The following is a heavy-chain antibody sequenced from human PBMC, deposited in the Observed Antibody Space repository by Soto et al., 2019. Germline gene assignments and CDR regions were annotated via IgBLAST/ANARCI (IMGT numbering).Heavy chain of an antibody. CDR1: GFTVNNDY. Sequence: GGSLRLSCAVSGFTVNNDYMSWVRQAPGKGLEWVSVIYSSGKTEYADSVRGRFTVSRDTFRNTLYLQMNSLRVEDTAVYYCTRDSSYYGAGRGVLDYWGPGTLVTVSS. CDR2: IYSSGKT. D-gene: IGHD3-10*01. CDR3: TRDSSYYGAGRGVLDY. J-gene: IGHJ4*02. V-gene: IGHV3-66*01.